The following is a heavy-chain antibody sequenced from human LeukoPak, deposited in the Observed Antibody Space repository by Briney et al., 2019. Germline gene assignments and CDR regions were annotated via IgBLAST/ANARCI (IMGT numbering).Heavy chain of an antibody. CDR2: INPNSGGT. CDR3: ARHRRYYDSSGYLYYFDY. V-gene: IGHV1-2*02. CDR1: GYTFTGYY. Sequence: GASVKVSCKASGYTFTGYYMHWVRQAPGQGLEWMGWINPNSGGTNYAQKFQGRVTMTRDTSISTAYMELRSLRSDDTAVYYCARHRRYYDSSGYLYYFDYWGQGTLVTVSS. J-gene: IGHJ4*02. D-gene: IGHD3-22*01.